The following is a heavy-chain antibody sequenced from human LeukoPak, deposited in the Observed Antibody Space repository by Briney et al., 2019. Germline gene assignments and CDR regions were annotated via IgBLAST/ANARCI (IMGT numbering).Heavy chain of an antibody. V-gene: IGHV3-7*01. CDR2: INQDGSEK. D-gene: IGHD1-7*01. CDR1: GFTFSTNW. CDR3: ARVNYVSSGWGAPFDC. Sequence: GGSLRLSCEASGFTFSTNWMTWVRQAPGKGLEWVANINQDGSEKYYVDSMKGRFTISRDNAKNSLYLQINSLRAEDTAIYYCARVNYVSSGWGAPFDCWGQGTLVTVSS. J-gene: IGHJ4*02.